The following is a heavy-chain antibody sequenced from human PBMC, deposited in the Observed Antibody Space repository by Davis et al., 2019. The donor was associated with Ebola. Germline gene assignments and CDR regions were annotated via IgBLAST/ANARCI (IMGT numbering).Heavy chain of an antibody. Sequence: GESLKISCAASGFTLSDNYMNWVRQPPGKGLEWVSLIYSGGSTYYADSVKGRFTISRDNSKNTLYLQMNSLRAEDTAVYYCAREHGDYYYGMDVWGQGTTVTVSS. CDR1: GFTLSDNY. CDR3: AREHGDYYYGMDV. J-gene: IGHJ6*02. D-gene: IGHD4-17*01. CDR2: IYSGGST. V-gene: IGHV3-53*01.